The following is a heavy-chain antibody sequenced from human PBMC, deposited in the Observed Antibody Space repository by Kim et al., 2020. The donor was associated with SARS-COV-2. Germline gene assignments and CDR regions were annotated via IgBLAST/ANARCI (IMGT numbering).Heavy chain of an antibody. CDR2: INHSGST. CDR1: GGSFSGYY. V-gene: IGHV4-34*01. Sequence: SETLSLTCAVYGGSFSGYYWSWIRQPPGKGLEWIGEINHSGSTNYNPSLKSRVTISVDTSKNQFSLKLSSVTAADTAVYYCARGVKSGKPLGYWGQGTLV. D-gene: IGHD2-15*01. J-gene: IGHJ4*02. CDR3: ARGVKSGKPLGY.